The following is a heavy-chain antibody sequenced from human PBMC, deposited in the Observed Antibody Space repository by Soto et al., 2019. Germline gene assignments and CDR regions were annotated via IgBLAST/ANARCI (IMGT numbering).Heavy chain of an antibody. D-gene: IGHD3-10*01. CDR2: IYYSGST. J-gene: IGHJ4*02. V-gene: IGHV4-30-4*01. CDR3: AREGYYYVSGSLYDY. CDR1: GGSISSGDYY. Sequence: PSETLSLTCTVSGGSISSGDYYWSWIRQPPGKGLEWIGYIYYSGSTYYNPSLKSRVTISVDTSKNQFTLKLSSVTAADTAVYYCAREGYYYVSGSLYDYGGQGIRVTVSS.